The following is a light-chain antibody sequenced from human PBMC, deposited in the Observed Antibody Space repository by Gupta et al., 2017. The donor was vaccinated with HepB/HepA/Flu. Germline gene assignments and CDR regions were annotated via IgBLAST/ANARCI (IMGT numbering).Light chain of an antibody. CDR3: AVWDDSLNGLI. V-gene: IGLV1-44*01. CDR1: TSNIGDNT. CDR2: SNN. Sequence: QSVVTQSPSVSGTPGQSVIISCSGSTSNIGDNTVNWSQQVPGMAPKVLMFSNNQRPSGVPDRFSGSKSGTSASLAISGLQSEDEAVYFCAVWDDSLNGLIFGGGTHLTVL. J-gene: IGLJ2*01.